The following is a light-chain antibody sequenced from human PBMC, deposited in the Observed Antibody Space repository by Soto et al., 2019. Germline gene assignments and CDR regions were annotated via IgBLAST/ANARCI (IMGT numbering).Light chain of an antibody. CDR1: ISDVGGYNF. CDR3: SSFTGSNYV. Sequence: QSALTQPASVSGSPGQSITISCTGTISDVGGYNFVSWYQQYPGKAPKLMICDVSNRPSGVSNRFSGSKSGNTASLTISGLQAEDAADYCCSSFTGSNYVFGTGTKLTVL. CDR2: DVS. J-gene: IGLJ1*01. V-gene: IGLV2-14*03.